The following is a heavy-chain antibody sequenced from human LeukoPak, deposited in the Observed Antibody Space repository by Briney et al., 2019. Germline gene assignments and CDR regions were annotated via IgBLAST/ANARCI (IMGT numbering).Heavy chain of an antibody. J-gene: IGHJ3*02. Sequence: PGGSLRLSCAASGFTFSSYSMNWVRQAPGKGLEWVSAISASGCSTYYADSVKGRLTISRDNSKNTLYLQMNRLRVEDTAVYYCAKEVYYLETSGLYSFAFDIWGQGTMVTVPS. D-gene: IGHD3-22*01. V-gene: IGHV3-23*01. CDR3: AKEVYYLETSGLYSFAFDI. CDR1: GFTFSSYS. CDR2: ISASGCST.